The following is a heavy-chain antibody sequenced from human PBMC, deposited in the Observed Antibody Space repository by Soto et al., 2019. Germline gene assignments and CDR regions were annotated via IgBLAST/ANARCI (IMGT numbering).Heavy chain of an antibody. CDR3: ARDPSGAYSRSYHGMDY. CDR2: IYFRGST. V-gene: IGHV4-4*02. Sequence: QVQLQESGPGLVEPSGTLSLTCAVSGGSIITSNWWTWVRQTPGKGLEWIGEIYFRGSTNHNPSLKSRVTMSGDKSKNQFSLKLNSVTAADTAVYYCARDPSGAYSRSYHGMDYWGQGILVTVSS. D-gene: IGHD6-13*01. J-gene: IGHJ4*02. CDR1: GGSIITSNW.